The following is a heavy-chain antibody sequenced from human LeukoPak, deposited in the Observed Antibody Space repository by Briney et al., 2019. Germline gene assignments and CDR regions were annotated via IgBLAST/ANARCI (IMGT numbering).Heavy chain of an antibody. CDR1: GFTSGFTFSTYA. CDR3: AKGLALSYWYFDL. CDR2: ISGSGGST. V-gene: IGHV3-23*01. D-gene: IGHD2/OR15-2a*01. Sequence: GGSLRLSCAASGFTSGFTFSTYAMSWVRQAPGKGLEWFSAISGSGGSTYYADSVKGRFTISRDNSKNTLYLQMNSLRAEDTAVYYCAKGLALSYWYFDLWGRGTLVTVSS. J-gene: IGHJ2*01.